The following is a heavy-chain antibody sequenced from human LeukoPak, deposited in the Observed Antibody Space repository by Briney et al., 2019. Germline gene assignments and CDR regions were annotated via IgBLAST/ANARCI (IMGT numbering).Heavy chain of an antibody. CDR2: ISAYNGNT. D-gene: IGHD3-16*02. J-gene: IGHJ4*02. CDR1: GYTFTSYG. V-gene: IGHV1-18*01. CDR3: ARVRNDYVWGSYRYTYYFDY. Sequence: GASVKVSCKASGYTFTSYGSSWVRQAPGQGLKWMGWISAYNGNTNYAQKLQGRVTMTTDTSTSTAYMELRSLRSDDTAVYYCARVRNDYVWGSYRYTYYFDYWGQGTLVTVSS.